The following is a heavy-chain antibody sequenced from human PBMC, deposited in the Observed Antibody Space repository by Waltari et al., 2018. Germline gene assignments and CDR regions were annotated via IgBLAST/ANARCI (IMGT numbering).Heavy chain of an antibody. V-gene: IGHV4-34*01. CDR3: ARRRSTSWFSEYYYYYGMDG. J-gene: IGHJ6*02. CDR1: GGSFSGYY. CDR2: INHRGST. Sequence: QVQLQQWGAGLLKPSETLSLTCAVYGGSFSGYYWSWIRQPPGKGLEWIGEINHRGSTNYNPALKSRVTISVDTSKNQFSLKLSSVTAADTAVYYCARRRSTSWFSEYYYYYGMDGWGQGTTVTVSS. D-gene: IGHD2-2*01.